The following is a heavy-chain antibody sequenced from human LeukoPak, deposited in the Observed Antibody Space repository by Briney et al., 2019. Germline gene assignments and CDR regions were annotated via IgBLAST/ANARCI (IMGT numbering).Heavy chain of an antibody. CDR1: GGSISSTTYY. D-gene: IGHD3-3*01. CDR3: ARHSPGRNFWRGYPPGTFDY. CDR2: MYYAGDT. J-gene: IGHJ4*02. V-gene: IGHV4-39*01. Sequence: PSEALSLTCTVSGGSISSTTYYWGWIRQSPGRSLEWIGTMYYAGDTYYNPSLKGRLTISADTSKNQFSLKMTSVSAADTAVYFCARHSPGRNFWRGYPPGTFDYWGRGVLVTVSS.